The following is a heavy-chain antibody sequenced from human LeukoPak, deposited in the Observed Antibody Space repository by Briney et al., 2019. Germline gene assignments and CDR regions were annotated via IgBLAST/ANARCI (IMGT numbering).Heavy chain of an antibody. D-gene: IGHD2-2*02. CDR2: ILYDGSNK. Sequence: GRSLRLSCAASGFTFSSYAMHWVRQAPGKGLEWVAVILYDGSNKYYADSVKGRFTISRDNSKNTLYLQMNSLRAEDTAVYYCARDSPLGYCSSTSCYTGAFDYWGQGTLVTVSS. J-gene: IGHJ4*02. V-gene: IGHV3-30-3*01. CDR1: GFTFSSYA. CDR3: ARDSPLGYCSSTSCYTGAFDY.